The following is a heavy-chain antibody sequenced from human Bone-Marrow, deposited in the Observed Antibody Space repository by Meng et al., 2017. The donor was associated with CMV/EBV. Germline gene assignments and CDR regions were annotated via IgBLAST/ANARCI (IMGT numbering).Heavy chain of an antibody. Sequence: GESLKISCAASGFTFSSYSMNWVRQAPGKGLEWVSSISSSSSYIYYADSVKGRFTISRDNAKNSLYLQMNSLRAEDTAVYYCARGRMTAASLAYWGQGPLVTVSS. CDR2: ISSSSSYI. V-gene: IGHV3-21*01. D-gene: IGHD6-13*01. CDR3: ARGRMTAASLAY. CDR1: GFTFSSYS. J-gene: IGHJ4*02.